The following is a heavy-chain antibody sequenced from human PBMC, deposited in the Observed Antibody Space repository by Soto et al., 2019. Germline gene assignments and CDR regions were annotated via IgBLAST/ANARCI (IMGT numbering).Heavy chain of an antibody. D-gene: IGHD5-18*01. J-gene: IGHJ4*02. Sequence: QVQLVQSGAEVKKPGSSVKVSCKASGGTFSSYAISWVRQAPGQGLEWMGGIIPIFGTANYAQKFQGRVTITADEATRTAYMELSSLRSEDTAVYYCARYRYGYSYFDYWGQGTLVTVSS. CDR1: GGTFSSYA. V-gene: IGHV1-69*12. CDR2: IIPIFGTA. CDR3: ARYRYGYSYFDY.